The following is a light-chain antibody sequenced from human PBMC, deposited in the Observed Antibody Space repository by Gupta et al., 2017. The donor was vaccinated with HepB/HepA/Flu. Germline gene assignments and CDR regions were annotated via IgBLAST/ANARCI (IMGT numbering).Light chain of an antibody. Sequence: SYVLTQQPSLSVAPGETARLSCGSSNIGVKSVHWYQQKSGRAPVLVVYDDSDRPSGIPERFSGPKSGNMATLTISRVEAGDEADYYCQMWDNSSDHPVFGGGTKLTVL. V-gene: IGLV3-21*02. CDR2: DDS. CDR1: NIGVKS. CDR3: QMWDNSSDHPV. J-gene: IGLJ2*01.